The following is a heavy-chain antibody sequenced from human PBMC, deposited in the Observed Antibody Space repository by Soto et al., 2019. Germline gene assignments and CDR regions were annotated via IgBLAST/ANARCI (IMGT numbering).Heavy chain of an antibody. CDR3: AKIDNYGSSSFYYYGMDV. D-gene: IGHD3-10*01. CDR1: GFTFSSYA. Sequence: GGSLRLSCAASGFTFSSYAMSWVRQAPGKGLEWVSAISGSGGSTYYADSVKGRFTISRDNSKNTLYLQMNSLRAEDTAVYYCAKIDNYGSSSFYYYGMDVWGQGTTVTVSS. V-gene: IGHV3-23*01. CDR2: ISGSGGST. J-gene: IGHJ6*02.